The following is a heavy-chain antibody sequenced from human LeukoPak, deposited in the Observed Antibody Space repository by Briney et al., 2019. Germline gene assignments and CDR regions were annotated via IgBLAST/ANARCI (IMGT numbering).Heavy chain of an antibody. CDR2: INHSRST. D-gene: IGHD2-2*01. J-gene: IGHJ5*02. CDR1: GESFTGYY. CDR3: ARACTSCYGRGWLDP. V-gene: IGHV4-34*01. Sequence: SETLSLTCAVYGESFTGYYWTWIRQPPGKGLEWIGEINHSRSTNYNPSLKSRVTISVDTSKNQFSLNMNSVTAADTAVYYCARACTSCYGRGWLDPWGQGTLVTVSS.